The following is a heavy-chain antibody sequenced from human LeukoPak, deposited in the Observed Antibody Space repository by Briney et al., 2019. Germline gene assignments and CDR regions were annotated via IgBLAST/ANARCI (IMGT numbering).Heavy chain of an antibody. D-gene: IGHD5-18*01. CDR1: GGSISSYY. CDR2: IHASGST. V-gene: IGHV4-4*07. J-gene: IGHJ4*02. CDR3: ARGAALVTHKYFDY. Sequence: SETLSLTCTVSGGSISSYYWSWIRQPAGKGLEWIGYIHASGSTVYNPSLESRVTFSIGSPKNHFFLRMTSVTAADTAVYYCARGAALVTHKYFDYWGPGTLVTVSS.